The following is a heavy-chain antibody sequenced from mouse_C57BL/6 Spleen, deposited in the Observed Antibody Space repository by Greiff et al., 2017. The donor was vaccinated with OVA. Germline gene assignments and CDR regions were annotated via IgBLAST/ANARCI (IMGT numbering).Heavy chain of an antibody. D-gene: IGHD2-1*01. Sequence: DVQLVESGPELVKPGASVKISCKASGYSFTGYYMHWVKQSHGNILDWIGYIYPYNGDSSYNQKFKGKATLTVDKSSSTAYMELRSLTSEDSAVYYCARWDGNQGYAMDYWGQGTSVTVSS. V-gene: IGHV1-31*01. CDR1: GYSFTGYY. CDR2: IYPYNGDS. J-gene: IGHJ4*01. CDR3: ARWDGNQGYAMDY.